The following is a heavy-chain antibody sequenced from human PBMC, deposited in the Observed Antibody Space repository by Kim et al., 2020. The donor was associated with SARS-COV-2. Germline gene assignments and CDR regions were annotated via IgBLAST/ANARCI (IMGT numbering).Heavy chain of an antibody. Sequence: SYNPSLKSRVTISVDTSKNQFSLKLSSVTAADTAVYYCARGRGTVTPFDYWGQGTLVTVSS. CDR3: ARGRGTVTPFDY. D-gene: IGHD4-17*01. J-gene: IGHJ4*02. V-gene: IGHV4-34*01.